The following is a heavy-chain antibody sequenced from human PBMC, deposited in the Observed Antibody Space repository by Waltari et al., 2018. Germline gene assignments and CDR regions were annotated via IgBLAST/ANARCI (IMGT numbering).Heavy chain of an antibody. CDR3: ATYIGASVGTAAFDV. V-gene: IGHV4-39*01. D-gene: IGHD5-12*01. CDR2: VSYSGTN. CDR1: GVSITSNRHY. J-gene: IGHJ3*01. Sequence: QLQLQESGPRLVRPSETLSLICRVSGVSITSNRHYWAWIRQSPGQGLEWIGTVSYSGTNYIIPSLKSRVSVSRDTSKNQVSLILGSVTAADMAVYYCATYIGASVGTAAFDVWGQGTMVTVSS.